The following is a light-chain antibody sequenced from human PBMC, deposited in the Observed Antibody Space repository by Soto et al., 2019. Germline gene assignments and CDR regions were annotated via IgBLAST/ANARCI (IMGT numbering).Light chain of an antibody. CDR1: QTINNNY. CDR2: GAS. CDR3: QQYGSSLMYA. V-gene: IGKV3-20*01. J-gene: IGKJ2*01. Sequence: EIVLTQSPGTLSLSLGERATLSCRTSQTINNNYLAWYQQKPGQAPRLLMYGASNRATGIPDRFSGSGSGTDFTLTISRLEPEDFAIYYCQQYGSSLMYAFGQGTKVDIK.